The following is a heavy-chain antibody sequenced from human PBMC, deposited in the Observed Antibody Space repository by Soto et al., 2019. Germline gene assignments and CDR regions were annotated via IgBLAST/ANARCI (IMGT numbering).Heavy chain of an antibody. D-gene: IGHD2-8*02. CDR2: INANNGNP. J-gene: IGHJ4*02. CDR3: VVSRGWWDFDK. V-gene: IGHV1-3*01. Sequence: QVLLVQSGDEVKKPGASVQISCKASGYTFTTYDMHWVSQAPGQRLEWMGSINANNGNPKYSQRFQGREPFTMDTSATTGYMNLISLLSEDTALYYCVVSRGWWDFDKWGQRTLVTDS. CDR1: GYTFTTYD.